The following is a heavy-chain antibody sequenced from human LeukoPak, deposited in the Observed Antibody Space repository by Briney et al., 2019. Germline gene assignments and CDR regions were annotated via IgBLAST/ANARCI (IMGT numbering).Heavy chain of an antibody. J-gene: IGHJ4*02. CDR2: ISGSGSST. V-gene: IGHV3-23*01. Sequence: GGTLRLSCAASGFTFSSYGMSWVRQAPGKGLEWVSAISGSGSSTYYAASVKGRFTISRDNSKNTLYLQMNSLRAEDTAVYYCARAAPTRTLIGSGADYWGQGTLVTVSS. D-gene: IGHD3-22*01. CDR1: GFTFSSYG. CDR3: ARAAPTRTLIGSGADY.